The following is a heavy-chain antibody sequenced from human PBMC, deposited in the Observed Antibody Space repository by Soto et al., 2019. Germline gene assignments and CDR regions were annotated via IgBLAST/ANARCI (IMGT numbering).Heavy chain of an antibody. CDR2: IYSGGST. J-gene: IGHJ5*02. V-gene: IGHV3-53*04. CDR3: ARERVAAAGTPYNWFDP. CDR1: GFTVSSDY. D-gene: IGHD6-13*01. Sequence: EVQLVESGGGLVQPGGSLRLSCAASGFTVSSDYMSWVRQAPGKGLEWVSVIYSGGSTYYADSVKGRFTISRHNSKNTLYLQMNSLRAEDTAVYYCARERVAAAGTPYNWFDPWGQGTLVTVSS.